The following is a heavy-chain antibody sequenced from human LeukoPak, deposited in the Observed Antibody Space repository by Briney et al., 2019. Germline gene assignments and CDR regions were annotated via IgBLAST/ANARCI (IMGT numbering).Heavy chain of an antibody. D-gene: IGHD3-3*01. J-gene: IGHJ4*02. CDR1: GGSISSYY. CDR3: ARVAGPITIFGVATRASYYFDY. V-gene: IGHV4-34*01. Sequence: PSETLSLTCTVSGGSISSYYWSWIRQPPGKGLEWIGEINHSGSTNYNPSLKSRVTISVDTSKNQFSLKLSSVTAADTAVYYCARVAGPITIFGVATRASYYFDYWGQGTLVTVSS. CDR2: INHSGST.